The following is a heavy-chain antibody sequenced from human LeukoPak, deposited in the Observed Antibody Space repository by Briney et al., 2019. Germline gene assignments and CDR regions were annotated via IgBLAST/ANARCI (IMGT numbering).Heavy chain of an antibody. J-gene: IGHJ4*02. CDR2: VKFDGSEK. CDR1: GFTFSSNG. CDR3: ARAPREWLLGYYFDY. Sequence: GGSLRLSCAASGFTFSSNGMNWVRQAPGKGLEWVANVKFDGSEKYYVDSVKGRFTISRDNAKNSLYLQMNSLRAEDTAVYYCARAPREWLLGYYFDYWGQGTLVTVSS. D-gene: IGHD3-3*01. V-gene: IGHV3-7*01.